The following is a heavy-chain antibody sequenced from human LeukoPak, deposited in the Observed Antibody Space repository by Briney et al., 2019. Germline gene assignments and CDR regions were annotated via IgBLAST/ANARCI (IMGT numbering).Heavy chain of an antibody. V-gene: IGHV3-30*02. D-gene: IGHD3-10*01. Sequence: GGSLRLSCAASGFTFSSYGMHWVRQAPGKGLEWVAFIRYDGSNKYYADSVKGRFAISRDNSKNTLYLQMNSLRAEDTAVYYCAGYAVRSGSRDYWGQGTLVTVSS. CDR1: GFTFSSYG. CDR3: AGYAVRSGSRDY. CDR2: IRYDGSNK. J-gene: IGHJ4*02.